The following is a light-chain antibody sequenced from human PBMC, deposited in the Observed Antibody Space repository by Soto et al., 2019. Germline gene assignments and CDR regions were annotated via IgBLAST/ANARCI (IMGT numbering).Light chain of an antibody. CDR1: QSVNTIY. Sequence: EIVLTQSPGTLSLSPGERATLSCRASQSVNTIYFAWYQQKPGQAPRLLIYSTSNRATGIPDRFSGSGSGTDFTLTISRLEPEDFAVYYCQQYDTSPRTFAQGTKVEIK. CDR2: STS. V-gene: IGKV3-20*01. J-gene: IGKJ1*01. CDR3: QQYDTSPRT.